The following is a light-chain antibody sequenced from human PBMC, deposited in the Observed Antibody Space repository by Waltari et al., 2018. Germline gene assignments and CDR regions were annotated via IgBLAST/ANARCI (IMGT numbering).Light chain of an antibody. CDR2: GAS. Sequence: EIVMTQSPATLSVSPGERATLSCRASQNIYSNLAWYQQKPGQAPRLLIHGASTRATGIAARFSGSGSGTEFTLALSSLQSEDFAVYYCQQYDSWPRTFGQGTKV. J-gene: IGKJ1*01. V-gene: IGKV3-15*01. CDR3: QQYDSWPRT. CDR1: QNIYSN.